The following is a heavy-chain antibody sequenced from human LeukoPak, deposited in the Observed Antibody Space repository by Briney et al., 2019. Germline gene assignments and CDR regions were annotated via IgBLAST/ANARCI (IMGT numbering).Heavy chain of an antibody. D-gene: IGHD6-13*01. V-gene: IGHV3-74*01. Sequence: GGSLRLSCAASGFTFSSYWMHWVRQAPGKGLVWVSRVNSDGSSTSYADSVKGRFTISRDNSKNTLYLQMNSLRAEDTAVYYCAKGISAAADDAFDIWGQGTMVTVSS. CDR2: VNSDGSST. CDR1: GFTFSSYW. CDR3: AKGISAAADDAFDI. J-gene: IGHJ3*02.